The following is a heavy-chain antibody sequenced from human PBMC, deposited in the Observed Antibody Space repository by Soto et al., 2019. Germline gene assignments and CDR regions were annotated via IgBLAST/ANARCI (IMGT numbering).Heavy chain of an antibody. CDR1: GYSFTTYD. CDR3: ARRTVAHWYFDL. J-gene: IGHJ2*01. V-gene: IGHV1-8*01. CDR2: MNGNRDNT. Sequence: QVPLEQSGAEVKSPGASVKVSCKASGYSFTTYDINWVRQAAGQGLEWMGWMNGNRDNTGCAQKFQGRLTMTKDISKDTAYMELSSLTSEDTAVYYCARRTVAHWYFDLWGRGTLVTVSS. D-gene: IGHD2-2*01.